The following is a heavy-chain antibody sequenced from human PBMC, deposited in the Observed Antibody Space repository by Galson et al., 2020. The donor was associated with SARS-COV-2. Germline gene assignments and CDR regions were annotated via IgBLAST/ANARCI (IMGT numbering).Heavy chain of an antibody. CDR1: GFTFSDYF. V-gene: IGHV3-11*04. CDR3: ARVGDCSGGICYGAEYFQH. CDR2: ISSSGSSI. D-gene: IGHD2-15*01. J-gene: IGHJ1*01. Sequence: RLSCAASGFTFSDYFMSWVRQAPGKGLEWVSYISSSGSSINYADPVKGRFTISRDNAKNSLNLQMNSLRVEDTAVYYCARVGDCSGGICYGAEYFQHWGQGTLVTVSS.